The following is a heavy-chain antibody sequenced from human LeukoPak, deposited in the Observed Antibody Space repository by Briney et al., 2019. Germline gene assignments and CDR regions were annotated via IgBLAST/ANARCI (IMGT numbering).Heavy chain of an antibody. CDR1: GLPLSTHG. CDR3: ARGQTSRDRKEIDY. V-gene: IGHV3-33*01. J-gene: IGHJ4*02. Sequence: PGRSLRLSCAASGLPLSTHGMHWVRQAPGKGLEWVAVIWYDGSSTYYADSVKGRFTISRDNSKSTLYLQMNSLRAEDTAVYYCARGQTSRDRKEIDYWGQGTLVTVSS. D-gene: IGHD1-14*01. CDR2: IWYDGSST.